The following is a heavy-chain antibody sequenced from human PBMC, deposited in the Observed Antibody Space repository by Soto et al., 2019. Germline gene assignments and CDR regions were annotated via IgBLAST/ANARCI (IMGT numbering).Heavy chain of an antibody. D-gene: IGHD3-22*01. V-gene: IGHV3-30-3*01. CDR1: GFTFSSYA. CDR2: ISYDGSNK. CDR3: ASDHSAGLVVITTFYFDY. J-gene: IGHJ4*02. Sequence: GGSLRLSCAASGFTFSSYAMHWVRQAPGKGLEWVAVISYDGSNKYYADSVKGRFTISRDNSKNTLYLQMNSLRAEDTAVYYCASDHSAGLVVITTFYFDYWGQGTLVTVSS.